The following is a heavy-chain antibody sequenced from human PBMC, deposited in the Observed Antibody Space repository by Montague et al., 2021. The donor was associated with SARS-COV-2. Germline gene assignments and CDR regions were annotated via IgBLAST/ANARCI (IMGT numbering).Heavy chain of an antibody. V-gene: IGHV4-34*01. Sequence: SETLSLTCAVSGGSFNGYYWSWIRQPPGKGLEWIGQSNHSGSTNYNPSLKSRVTISVDTSKNQFSLKLRSMTAADTAVYYCARGRVGITMMRVVIGYSYYFDYWGQGTLVTVSS. J-gene: IGHJ4*02. D-gene: IGHD3-22*01. CDR2: SNHSGST. CDR1: GGSFNGYY. CDR3: ARGRVGITMMRVVIGYSYYFDY.